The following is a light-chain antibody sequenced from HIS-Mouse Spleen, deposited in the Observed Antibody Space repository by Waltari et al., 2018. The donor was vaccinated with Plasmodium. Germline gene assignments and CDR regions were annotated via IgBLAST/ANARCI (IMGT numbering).Light chain of an antibody. CDR1: SSDVGGYHY. Sequence: QSALTQPPSASGSPGQSVPIPCPGTSSDVGGYHYVPWYQQHPGKAPKLIIYEVSKRPSGVPDRFSGSKSGNTASLTVSGLQAEDEADYYCSSYAGSNNLVFGGGTKLTVL. J-gene: IGLJ2*01. CDR2: EVS. V-gene: IGLV2-8*01. CDR3: SSYAGSNNLV.